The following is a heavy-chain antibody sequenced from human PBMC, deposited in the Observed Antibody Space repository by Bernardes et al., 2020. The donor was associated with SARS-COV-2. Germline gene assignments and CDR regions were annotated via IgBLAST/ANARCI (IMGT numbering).Heavy chain of an antibody. CDR1: GYTFTSYG. D-gene: IGHD2-2*01. CDR2: ISAYNGNT. Sequence: SVKVSCKASGYTFTSYGISWVRQAPGQGLEWMGWISAYNGNTNYAQKLQGRVTMTTDTSTSTAYMELRSLRSDDTAVYYCARALGANIVVVPAAIDTGYYYGMDVWGQGTTVTVSS. J-gene: IGHJ6*02. V-gene: IGHV1-18*01. CDR3: ARALGANIVVVPAAIDTGYYYGMDV.